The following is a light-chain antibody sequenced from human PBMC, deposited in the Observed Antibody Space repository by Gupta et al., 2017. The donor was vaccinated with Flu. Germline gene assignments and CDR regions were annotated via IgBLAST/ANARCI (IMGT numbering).Light chain of an antibody. CDR2: RNN. CDR3: AVWDDSLSGWV. V-gene: IGLV1-47*01. Sequence: TQSPSVSGTPGQRVTISCFGSSSNIGSNYVNWNQQLPETAPQLLIYRNNQRPLGVPDRFSGSKSGTSASLAISGLQSEDEADYYCAVWDDSLSGWVFGGGTKLTVL. J-gene: IGLJ2*01. CDR1: SSNIGSNY.